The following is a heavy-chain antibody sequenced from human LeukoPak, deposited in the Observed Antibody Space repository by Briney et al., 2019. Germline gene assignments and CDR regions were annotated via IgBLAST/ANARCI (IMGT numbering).Heavy chain of an antibody. CDR1: GFTFSSYS. D-gene: IGHD5-18*01. Sequence: PGGSLRLSCAASGFTFSSYSMNWVRQAPGKGLEWVSVIYSGGSTYYADSVKGRFTISRDNSKNTLYLQMNSLRAEDTAVYYCARVGYSYGIDYWGQGTLVTVSS. CDR3: ARVGYSYGIDY. J-gene: IGHJ4*02. V-gene: IGHV3-53*01. CDR2: IYSGGST.